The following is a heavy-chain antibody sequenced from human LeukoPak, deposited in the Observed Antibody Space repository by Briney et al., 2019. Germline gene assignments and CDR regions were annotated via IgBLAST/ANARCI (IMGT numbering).Heavy chain of an antibody. CDR2: INHSGST. Sequence: SETLSLTCTVSGGSISSGGYYWSWIRQPPGKGLEWIGEINHSGSTNYSPSLKSRVTISVDTSKNQFSLKLSSVTAADTAVYYCARLRGGIVVVPAAIRKYYFDYWGQGTLVTVSS. V-gene: IGHV4-39*07. J-gene: IGHJ4*02. CDR3: ARLRGGIVVVPAAIRKYYFDY. CDR1: GGSISSGGYY. D-gene: IGHD2-2*01.